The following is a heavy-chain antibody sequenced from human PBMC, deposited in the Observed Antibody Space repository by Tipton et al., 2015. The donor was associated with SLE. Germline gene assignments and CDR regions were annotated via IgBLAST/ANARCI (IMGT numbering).Heavy chain of an antibody. CDR1: GGSISSGGYY. V-gene: IGHV4-31*02. CDR3: ARDQGIGSPPMD. Sequence: LRLSCTVSGGSISSGGYYWSWIRQHPGKGLEWIGYIYYSGSTYYNPSLKSRVTISVDTSKNQFSLKLSSVTAADTAVYYFARDQGIGSPPMDWGQGTLVTVSS. CDR2: IYYSGST. D-gene: IGHD2-15*01. J-gene: IGHJ4*02.